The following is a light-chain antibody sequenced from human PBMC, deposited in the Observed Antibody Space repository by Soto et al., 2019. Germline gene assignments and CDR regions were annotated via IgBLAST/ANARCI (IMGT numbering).Light chain of an antibody. CDR2: EGT. V-gene: IGLV2-23*01. CDR3: CSYAGSSTYV. CDR1: SSDVGSYNL. J-gene: IGLJ1*01. Sequence: QSALTQPASVSGSPGQSITVSCTGTSSDVGSYNLVSWYQQHPGKAPKLMIYEGTKRPSGVSNRFSGSKSGSTASLTISALQAEDEADYYCCSYAGSSTYVFGTGTKVTVL.